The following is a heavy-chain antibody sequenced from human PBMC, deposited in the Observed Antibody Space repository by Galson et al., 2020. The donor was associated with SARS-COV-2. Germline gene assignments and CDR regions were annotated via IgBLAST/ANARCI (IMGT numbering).Heavy chain of an antibody. D-gene: IGHD3-3*01. Sequence: ASGGTFSSYAISWVRQAPGQGLEWMGGIIPILGIANYAQKFQGRVTITADKSTSTAYMELSSLRSEDTAVYYCARAPYYDFWSGYYYFDYWGQGTLVTVSS. CDR2: IIPILGIA. CDR3: ARAPYYDFWSGYYYFDY. CDR1: GGTFSSYA. J-gene: IGHJ4*02. V-gene: IGHV1-69*10.